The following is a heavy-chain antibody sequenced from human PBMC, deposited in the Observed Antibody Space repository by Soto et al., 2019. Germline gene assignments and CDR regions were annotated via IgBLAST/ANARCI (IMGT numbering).Heavy chain of an antibody. CDR2: IYYSGST. D-gene: IGHD6-19*01. V-gene: IGHV4-39*01. J-gene: IGHJ6*03. CDR3: ASKYSSGQRPDYYYYYMDV. CDR1: GGSISSSSYY. Sequence: SETLSLTCTVSGGSISSSSYYWGWIRQPPGKGLEWIGSIYYSGSTYYNPSLKSRVTISVDTSKNQLSLKLSSVTAADSDVYYCASKYSSGQRPDYYYYYMDVWGKGTTVTVSS.